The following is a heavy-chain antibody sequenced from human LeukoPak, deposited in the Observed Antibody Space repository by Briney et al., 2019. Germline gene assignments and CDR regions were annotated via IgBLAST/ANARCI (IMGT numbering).Heavy chain of an antibody. V-gene: IGHV3-23*01. J-gene: IGHJ4*02. Sequence: GGSLRLSCVGSEFSFSNYAMSWVRQAPGRGLEWVSSISGSGGGTYHADSVKGRFTISRDNSKNTLYLQMNSLRAEDTVLYYCAKDRPQYCSSVSCYVFDYWGQGTLVTVSS. CDR1: EFSFSNYA. CDR2: ISGSGGGT. D-gene: IGHD2-2*01. CDR3: AKDRPQYCSSVSCYVFDY.